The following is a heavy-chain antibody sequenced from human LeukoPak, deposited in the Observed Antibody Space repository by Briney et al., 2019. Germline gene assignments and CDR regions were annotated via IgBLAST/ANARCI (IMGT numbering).Heavy chain of an antibody. CDR1: GGTFSSYA. D-gene: IGHD3-3*01. V-gene: IGHV1-69*13. CDR2: IIPIIGTA. J-gene: IGHJ3*02. Sequence: ASVKVSCRASGGTFSSYAISWVRQAPGQGLEWMGGIIPIIGTANYAQKFQGRVTITADESTSTAYMELSSLRSEDTAVYYCARDRELKTYYDFWSGYRIWGQGTMVTVSS. CDR3: ARDRELKTYYDFWSGYRI.